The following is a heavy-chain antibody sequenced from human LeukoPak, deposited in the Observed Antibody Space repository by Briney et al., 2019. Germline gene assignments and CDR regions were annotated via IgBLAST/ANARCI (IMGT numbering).Heavy chain of an antibody. Sequence: SVKVSCKASGGTFSSYAISWVRQAPGQGVERMGRIIPILGIANYAQKFQGRVTITADKSTSTAYMELSSLRSEDTAVYYCAGGHSHTFDYWGQGTLVTVSS. D-gene: IGHD3-16*01. CDR3: AGGHSHTFDY. V-gene: IGHV1-69*04. J-gene: IGHJ4*02. CDR2: IIPILGIA. CDR1: GGTFSSYA.